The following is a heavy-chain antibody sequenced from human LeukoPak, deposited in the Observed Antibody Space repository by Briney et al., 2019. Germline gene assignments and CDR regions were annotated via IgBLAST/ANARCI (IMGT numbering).Heavy chain of an antibody. CDR3: ARVRMGATVSDFYYYYMDV. CDR2: IISNGGST. V-gene: IGHV3-64*01. CDR1: GFTFSSYS. Sequence: GGSLRLSCAASGFTFSSYSMHWVRQAPGKGLESVSAIISNGGSTYYANSVKGRSTISRDNSKNTLYLQMGSLRVEDMAVYYCARVRMGATVSDFYYYYMDVWGKGTTVTVSS. J-gene: IGHJ6*03. D-gene: IGHD1-26*01.